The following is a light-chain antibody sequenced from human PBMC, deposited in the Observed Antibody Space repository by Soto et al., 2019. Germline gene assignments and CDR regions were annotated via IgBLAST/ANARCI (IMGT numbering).Light chain of an antibody. J-gene: IGKJ5*01. CDR3: EQSYTTPRT. CDR1: QSISSY. Sequence: DIQMTQSPSSLSASVGDRVTITCRASQSISSYLNWYQQKPGKAPKLLIYAASSLQSGVPSKFSGSGSGTDFTLTISSLQPEDSATYYCEQSYTTPRTFGPGTRLEIK. CDR2: AAS. V-gene: IGKV1-39*01.